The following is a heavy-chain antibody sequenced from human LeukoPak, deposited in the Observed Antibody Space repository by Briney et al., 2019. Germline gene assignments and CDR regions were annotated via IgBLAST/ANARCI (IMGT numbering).Heavy chain of an antibody. D-gene: IGHD3-10*01. CDR3: ARGAAGITMVRGVITTKGWFDP. CDR1: GYTFTSYD. V-gene: IGHV1-8*03. J-gene: IGHJ5*02. Sequence: ASVRVSCTASGYTFTSYDINWVRQATGQGLEWMGWMNPNSGNTGYAQTFKGRVTITRNTSISTAYMELSSLRSEDTAVYYCARGAAGITMVRGVITTKGWFDPWGQGTLVTVSS. CDR2: MNPNSGNT.